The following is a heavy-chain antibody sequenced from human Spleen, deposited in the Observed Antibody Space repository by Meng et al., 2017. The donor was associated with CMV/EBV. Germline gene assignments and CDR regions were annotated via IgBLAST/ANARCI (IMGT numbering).Heavy chain of an antibody. CDR3: AREGDSGTYQY. J-gene: IGHJ4*02. D-gene: IGHD1-26*01. CDR2: VDTDTGNP. CDR1: GYTFTRYA. V-gene: IGHV7-4-1*02. Sequence: QVQVVHSGSELKKPGASVKVSCKASGYTFTRYAMNWVRQAPGQGLEWMGWVDTDTGNPTYAQGFTGRFVFSLDTSVNTAYLQTSSLKAEDTAVYYCAREGDSGTYQYWGQGTLVTVSS.